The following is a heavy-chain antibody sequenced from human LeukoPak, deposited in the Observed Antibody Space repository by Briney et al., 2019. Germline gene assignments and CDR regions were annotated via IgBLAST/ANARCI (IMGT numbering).Heavy chain of an antibody. D-gene: IGHD3-3*01. J-gene: IGHJ4*02. V-gene: IGHV1-2*02. CDR1: GYTFTGYY. CDR3: ARDTYYDFWSGYPINFDY. Sequence: ASVKVSCKASGYTFTGYYMHWVRQAPGQGLEWMGWINPNSGGTNYAQKFQGRVTMTRDTSISTAYMELSRLRSDDTAVYYCARDTYYDFWSGYPINFDYWGQGTLVTVSS. CDR2: INPNSGGT.